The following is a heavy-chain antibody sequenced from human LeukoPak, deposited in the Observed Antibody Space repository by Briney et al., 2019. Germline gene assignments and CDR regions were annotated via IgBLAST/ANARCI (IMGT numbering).Heavy chain of an antibody. D-gene: IGHD4-17*01. CDR1: GFTFDDYA. J-gene: IGHJ6*03. CDR3: AKDNHGDYYYYMDV. V-gene: IGHV3-9*01. Sequence: PGGSLRLSCAASGFTFDDYAMHWVRQAPGKGLEWVSGISWNSGSIGYADSVKGRFTISRDNAKNSLYLQMNSLRAEDTALYYCAKDNHGDYYYYMDVWGNGTTVTVSS. CDR2: ISWNSGSI.